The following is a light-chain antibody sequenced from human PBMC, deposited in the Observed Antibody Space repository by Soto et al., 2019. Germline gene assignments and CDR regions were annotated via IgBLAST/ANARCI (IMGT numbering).Light chain of an antibody. CDR2: ATS. CDR1: QTLSSAY. V-gene: IGKV3-20*01. CDR3: QQYITSPYT. Sequence: EVVLTQSPGTLSLSPGEGATLSCRVSQTLSSAYLAWYQQKPGQAPRLLISATSIRATGIPDRFSGGGSGTDFTLTITRLEHEDFAVYYCQQYITSPYTFGQGTKLEIK. J-gene: IGKJ2*01.